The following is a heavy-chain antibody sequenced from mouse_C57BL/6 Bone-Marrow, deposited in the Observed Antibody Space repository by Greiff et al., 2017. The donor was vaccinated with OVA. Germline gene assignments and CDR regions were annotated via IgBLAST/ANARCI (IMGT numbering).Heavy chain of an antibody. V-gene: IGHV14-4*01. Sequence: VQLQQSGAELVRPGASVKLSCTASGFNLKDDYMHWVKQRPEQGLEWIGWIDPENGDTEYASKFQGKATITADTSSNTSYLQLSSLTSEDTAVYYCTTWGAWFAYWGQGTLVTVSA. CDR1: GFNLKDDY. CDR2: IDPENGDT. J-gene: IGHJ3*01. CDR3: TTWGAWFAY.